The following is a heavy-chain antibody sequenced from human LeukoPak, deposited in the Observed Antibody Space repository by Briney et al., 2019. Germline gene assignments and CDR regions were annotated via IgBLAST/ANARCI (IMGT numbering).Heavy chain of an antibody. J-gene: IGHJ4*02. V-gene: IGHV3-11*04. D-gene: IGHD1-26*01. Sequence: PGGSLRLSCAASGFIFSDCYMSWIRQAPGKGLEWVSYISSSGTTIYYAESVKGRFTISRDNAKNTLYLQMNSLRAEDTAVYYCSRDPTYYLRYGYFDYWGQGALVTVSS. CDR3: SRDPTYYLRYGYFDY. CDR1: GFIFSDCY. CDR2: ISSSGTTI.